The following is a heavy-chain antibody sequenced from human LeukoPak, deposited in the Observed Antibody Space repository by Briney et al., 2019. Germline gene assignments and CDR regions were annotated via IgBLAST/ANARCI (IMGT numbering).Heavy chain of an antibody. Sequence: SETLSLTCTVSGGSISSYYWSWIRQPPGKGLEWIGYIYYSGSTNYNPSLNSRVTISVDTSKNQFSLKLSSVTAADTAVYYCARDLAEGILGSGYFDYWGQGTLVTVSS. D-gene: IGHD2-15*01. J-gene: IGHJ4*02. CDR3: ARDLAEGILGSGYFDY. CDR1: GGSISSYY. CDR2: IYYSGST. V-gene: IGHV4-59*01.